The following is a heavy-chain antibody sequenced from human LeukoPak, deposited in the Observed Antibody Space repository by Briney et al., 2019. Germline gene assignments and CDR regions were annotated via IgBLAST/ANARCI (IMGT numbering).Heavy chain of an antibody. J-gene: IGHJ6*03. CDR3: AKVHPPWGPLWFGELPYYMDV. CDR2: ISSSGGST. D-gene: IGHD3-10*01. CDR1: GFTFSSYG. Sequence: GGSLRLSCAASGFTFSSYGMSWVRQAPGKGLEWVSTISSSGGSTYYADSVKGRFTISRDNSKNMLYLQMNSLRAEDTAVFYCAKVHPPWGPLWFGELPYYMDVWGKGTTVTISS. V-gene: IGHV3-23*01.